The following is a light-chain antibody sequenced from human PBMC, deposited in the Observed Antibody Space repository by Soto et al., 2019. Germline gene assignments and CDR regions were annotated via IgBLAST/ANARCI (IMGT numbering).Light chain of an antibody. J-gene: IGLJ2*01. Sequence: QLVLTQSPSASASLGASVKVTCTLSSGHSSYAIAWHQQQPEKGPRYLMKLNSDGSHSKGDGIPDRFSGSSSGAERYLTISSLQSEDEADYYCPTWLGTGNVVFGGGTKLTVL. CDR1: SGHSSYA. V-gene: IGLV4-69*01. CDR2: LNSDGSH. CDR3: PTWLGTGNVV.